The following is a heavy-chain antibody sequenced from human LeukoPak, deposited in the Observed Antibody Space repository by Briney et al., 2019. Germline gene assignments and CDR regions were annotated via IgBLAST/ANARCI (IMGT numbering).Heavy chain of an antibody. V-gene: IGHV3-48*04. CDR3: ARGHGGNVDY. D-gene: IGHD4-23*01. Sequence: GGSQRLSCAASGFSFSNHWVTWVRQAPGKGLEWVSYISSSGSTIYYADSVKGRFTISRDNAKNSLYLQMNSLRAEDTAVYYCARGHGGNVDYWGQGTLVTVSS. CDR1: GFSFSNHW. J-gene: IGHJ4*02. CDR2: ISSSGSTI.